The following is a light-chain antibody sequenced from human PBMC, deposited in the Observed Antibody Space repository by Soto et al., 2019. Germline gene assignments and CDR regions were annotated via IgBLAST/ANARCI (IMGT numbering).Light chain of an antibody. Sequence: NFMLTQPHSVSESPGKTVTISCTGSSGSIASNYVQWYQQRPGSAPTTVIYEDNQRPSGVPDRFSGSIDSSSNSASLTISGLKTDDEADYYCQSYDSSTHVVFGGGTNLTVL. CDR2: EDN. V-gene: IGLV6-57*02. J-gene: IGLJ2*01. CDR3: QSYDSSTHVV. CDR1: SGSIASNY.